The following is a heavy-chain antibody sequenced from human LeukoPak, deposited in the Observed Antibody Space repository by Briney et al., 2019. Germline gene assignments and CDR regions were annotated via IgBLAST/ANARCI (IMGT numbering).Heavy chain of an antibody. J-gene: IGHJ4*02. CDR2: IIPIFGTA. CDR3: ARGIPYSSSWTFDY. Sequence: ASVKVSCKASGGTFSSYAISWVRQAPGQGLEWMGGIIPIFGTANYAQKFQGRVTITADESTSTAYMELSSLRSEDTAVYYCARGIPYSSSWTFDYWGQGTLVTVSS. V-gene: IGHV1-69*13. D-gene: IGHD6-13*01. CDR1: GGTFSSYA.